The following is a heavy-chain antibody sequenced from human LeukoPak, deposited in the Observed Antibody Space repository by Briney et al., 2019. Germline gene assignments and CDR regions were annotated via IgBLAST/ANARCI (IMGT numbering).Heavy chain of an antibody. D-gene: IGHD3-22*01. V-gene: IGHV4-61*02. CDR1: GGSISSGSYY. CDR3: ARMYDRSGYYYPFDY. J-gene: IGHJ4*02. CDR2: IYTSGST. Sequence: SETLSLTCTVSGGSISSGSYYWSWIRQPAGKGLEWIGRIYTSGSTNYNPSLKSRVTISVDTSKNQFSLKLSSVTAADTAVYYCARMYDRSGYYYPFDYWGQGTLVTVSS.